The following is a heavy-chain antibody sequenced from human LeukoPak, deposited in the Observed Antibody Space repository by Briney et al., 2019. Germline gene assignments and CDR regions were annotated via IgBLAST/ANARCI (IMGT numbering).Heavy chain of an antibody. D-gene: IGHD3-10*01. CDR1: GFTFSDYY. J-gene: IGHJ4*02. CDR2: ISSSSSYT. CDR3: AREFGPLDTMVRGDLDY. Sequence: GGSLRLPCAASGFTFSDYYMSWIRQAPGKGLEWVSYISSSSSYTNYADSVKGRFTISRDNAKNSLYLQMNSLRAEDTAVYYCAREFGPLDTMVRGDLDYWGQGTLVTVSS. V-gene: IGHV3-11*06.